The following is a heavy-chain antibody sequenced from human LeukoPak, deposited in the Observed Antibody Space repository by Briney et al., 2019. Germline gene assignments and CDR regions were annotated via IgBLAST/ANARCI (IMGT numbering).Heavy chain of an antibody. Sequence: SETLSLTCTVSGGSISSYYWSWIRQPAGKGLEWIGRIYTSGSTNYNPSLKSRVAMSVDTSKNQFSLKLSSVTAADTAVYYCARDILDSSGYGYFDYWGQGTLVTVSS. J-gene: IGHJ4*02. CDR1: GGSISSYY. D-gene: IGHD3-22*01. CDR3: ARDILDSSGYGYFDY. CDR2: IYTSGST. V-gene: IGHV4-4*07.